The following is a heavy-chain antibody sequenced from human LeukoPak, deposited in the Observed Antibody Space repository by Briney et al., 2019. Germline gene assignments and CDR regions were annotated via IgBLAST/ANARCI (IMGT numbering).Heavy chain of an antibody. D-gene: IGHD5-18*01. CDR2: ISGSGGST. V-gene: IGHV3-23*01. Sequence: GGSLRLSCAASGFTFSSYAMSWVRQAPGKGLEWVSAISGSGGSTYYADSVKGRFTISRDNSKNTLYLQMNSLRNEDTAVYFCAKDLSGGYHSYYFDFWGQGTPVTVSS. J-gene: IGHJ4*02. CDR1: GFTFSSYA. CDR3: AKDLSGGYHSYYFDF.